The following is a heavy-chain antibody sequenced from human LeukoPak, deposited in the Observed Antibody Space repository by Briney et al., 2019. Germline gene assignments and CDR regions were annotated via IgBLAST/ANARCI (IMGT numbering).Heavy chain of an antibody. CDR3: AKDPSTSWYWYFQH. V-gene: IGHV3-23*01. CDR2: ISESGGTT. D-gene: IGHD2-8*02. J-gene: IGHJ1*01. CDR1: GFTFSTYA. Sequence: LAGGSLRLSCAAPGFTFSTYAMSWVRQAPGKGLEWVSGISESGGTTYYADSVKGRFTISRDNFKSTLYLQMNSLRAEDTAVYYCAKDPSTSWYWYFQHWGQGTLVTVSS.